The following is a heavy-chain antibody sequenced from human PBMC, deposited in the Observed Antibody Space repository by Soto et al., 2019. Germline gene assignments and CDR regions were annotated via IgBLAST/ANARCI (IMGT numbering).Heavy chain of an antibody. CDR3: AKGVGYFDWLLQAIFDY. CDR2: ISGSGGST. J-gene: IGHJ4*02. CDR1: GFTFSSYA. D-gene: IGHD3-9*01. V-gene: IGHV3-23*01. Sequence: GESLKISCAASGFTFSSYAMSWVRQAPGKGLEWVSAISGSGGSTYYADSVKGRFTISRDNSKNTLYLQMNSLRAEDTAVYYCAKGVGYFDWLLQAIFDYWGQGTLVTVSS.